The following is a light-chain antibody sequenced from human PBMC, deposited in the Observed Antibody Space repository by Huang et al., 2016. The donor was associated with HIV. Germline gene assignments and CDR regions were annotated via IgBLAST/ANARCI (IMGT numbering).Light chain of an antibody. V-gene: IGKV3-15*01. J-gene: IGKJ1*01. CDR2: GSS. CDR1: QGVRDN. Sequence: EIVMTQSPVTLSVSPGCRATLSCWASQGVRDNLAWFQQTPGQAPSLLVRGSSTWATGVPARFSGSGSGTGFTLTITSLQSEDYAVYYCQQYYSWPRTFGPGTRVE. CDR3: QQYYSWPRT.